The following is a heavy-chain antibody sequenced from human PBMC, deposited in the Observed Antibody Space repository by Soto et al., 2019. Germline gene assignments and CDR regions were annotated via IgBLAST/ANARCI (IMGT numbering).Heavy chain of an antibody. D-gene: IGHD3-22*01. Sequence: EVQLLESGGGLVQPGGSLRLSCAASGFTFSTYDMSWVRQAPGKGLEWVSAVSGSGGSTYYADSVKGRFTISRDNSKNTLYLEINSLRAEDTAVYYCAKVPSHYYDSSAYYSGFAYWGQGTLVTVSS. J-gene: IGHJ4*02. V-gene: IGHV3-23*01. CDR2: VSGSGGST. CDR1: GFTFSTYD. CDR3: AKVPSHYYDSSAYYSGFAY.